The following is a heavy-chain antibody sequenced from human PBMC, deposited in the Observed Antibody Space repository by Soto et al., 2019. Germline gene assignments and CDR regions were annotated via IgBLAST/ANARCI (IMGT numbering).Heavy chain of an antibody. V-gene: IGHV4-61*03. CDR2: IYYTGST. D-gene: IGHD5-18*01. J-gene: IGHJ5*02. CDR1: GASISGGTYY. Sequence: SETLSLTCTVSGASISGGTYYWTWIRQAPGKGLEWVGHIYYTGSTNYNPALNDRVTISVDTSKNHFSLQLTSVAAADTAVYYCARGAGFSYASTWFDIWGQGTLVTVS. CDR3: ARGAGFSYASTWFDI.